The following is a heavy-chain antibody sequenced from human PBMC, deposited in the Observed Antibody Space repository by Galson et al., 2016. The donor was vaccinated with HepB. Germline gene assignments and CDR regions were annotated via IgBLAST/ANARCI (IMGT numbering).Heavy chain of an antibody. V-gene: IGHV1-46*01. D-gene: IGHD2-15*01. CDR2: INPSLGNT. J-gene: IGHJ3*02. CDR3: ARERIVRWPHAFDI. Sequence: SVKVSCKASGYTFTSYYIHWLRAAPGQGLAWMGIINPSLGNTEFAQKFQGRITMTRDTSTSTVYMELSSLRSEDTAVYYCARERIVRWPHAFDIWGQGTMVTVSS. CDR1: GYTFTSYY.